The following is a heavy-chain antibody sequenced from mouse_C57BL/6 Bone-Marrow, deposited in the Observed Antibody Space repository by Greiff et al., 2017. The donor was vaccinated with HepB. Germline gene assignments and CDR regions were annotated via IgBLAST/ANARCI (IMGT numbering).Heavy chain of an antibody. V-gene: IGHV3-6*01. Sequence: EVKLMESGPGLVKPSQSLSLTCSVTGYSITSGYYWNWIRQFPGNKLEWMGYISYDGSNNYNPSLKNRISITRDTSKNQFFLKLSSVTTEDTATYYCALAFNFDYWGQGTTLTVSS. CDR1: GYSITSGYY. J-gene: IGHJ2*01. CDR2: ISYDGSN. CDR3: ALAFNFDY.